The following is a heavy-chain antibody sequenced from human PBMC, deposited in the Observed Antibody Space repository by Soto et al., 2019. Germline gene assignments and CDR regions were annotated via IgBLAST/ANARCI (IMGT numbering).Heavy chain of an antibody. J-gene: IGHJ5*02. V-gene: IGHV4-4*02. D-gene: IGHD2-21*02. CDR1: GGTVASSHW. CDR2: VYHTGDT. CDR3: AREIVTAGGNNYFDP. Sequence: PSETLSLTCVVSGGTVASSHWWSLFRQSPGRGLEWIGNVYHTGDTNFNPSLQSRVTFSVDKSNNQFSLRLTSVTAADTAVYFCAREIVTAGGNNYFDPWGPGTLVTVSS.